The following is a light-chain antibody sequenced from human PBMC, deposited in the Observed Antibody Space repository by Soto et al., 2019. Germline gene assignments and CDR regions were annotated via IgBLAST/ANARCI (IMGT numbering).Light chain of an antibody. J-gene: IGKJ2*01. CDR1: QSFNKYS. Sequence: EIVLTQSPDTLSLSRGERATFSCRASQSFNKYSVSWYQHKPGQAPRLLIFDASTRESGVPDRFSGSGSGGDFSLTISRLEPEDFGVYYCHQSVGLPVTFGPGTRLEIK. CDR2: DAS. V-gene: IGKV3-20*01. CDR3: HQSVGLPVT.